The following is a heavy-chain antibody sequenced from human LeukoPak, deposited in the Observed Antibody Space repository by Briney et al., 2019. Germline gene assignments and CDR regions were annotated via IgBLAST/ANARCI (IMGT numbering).Heavy chain of an antibody. Sequence: ASVTVSCKASGYTFTSYGISWVRQAPGQGLEWMGWISAYNGNTNYAQKLQGRVTMTTDTSTSTAHMELRSLRSDDTAVYYCTRDTDRADFELDYWGQGTLVTVSS. CDR1: GYTFTSYG. J-gene: IGHJ4*02. CDR2: ISAYNGNT. CDR3: TRDTDRADFELDY. D-gene: IGHD3/OR15-3a*01. V-gene: IGHV1-18*01.